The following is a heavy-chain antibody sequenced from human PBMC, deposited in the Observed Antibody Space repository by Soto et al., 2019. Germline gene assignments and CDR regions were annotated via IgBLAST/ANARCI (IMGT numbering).Heavy chain of an antibody. CDR1: GGTFSSYT. D-gene: IGHD3-22*01. CDR2: IIPILGIA. Sequence: QVQLVQSGAEVKKPGSSVKVSCKASGGTFSSYTISWVRQAPGQGLEWMGRIIPILGIANYAQKFQGRVTITADKXXSXAXXELSSRRSEDTAVYYCARRADDSSGYYSGEYYFDYWGQGTLVTVSS. V-gene: IGHV1-69*02. CDR3: ARRADDSSGYYSGEYYFDY. J-gene: IGHJ4*02.